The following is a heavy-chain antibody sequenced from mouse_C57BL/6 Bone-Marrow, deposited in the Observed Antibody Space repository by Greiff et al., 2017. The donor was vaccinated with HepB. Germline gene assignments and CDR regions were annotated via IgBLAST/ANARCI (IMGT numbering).Heavy chain of an antibody. CDR1: GFTFSNYW. CDR3: TRWLLRIYYAMDY. D-gene: IGHD2-3*01. J-gene: IGHJ4*01. CDR2: IRLKSDNYAT. Sequence: EVKLVESGGGLVQPGGSMKLSCVASGFTFSNYWMNWVRQSPEKGLEWVAQIRLKSDNYATHYAESVKGRFTISRDDSKSSVYLQMNNLRAEDTGIYYCTRWLLRIYYAMDYWGQGTSVTVSS. V-gene: IGHV6-3*01.